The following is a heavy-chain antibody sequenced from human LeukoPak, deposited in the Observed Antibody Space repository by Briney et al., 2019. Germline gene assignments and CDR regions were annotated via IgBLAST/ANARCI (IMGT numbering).Heavy chain of an antibody. V-gene: IGHV4-61*02. Sequence: PSETLSLTCTVSGGSISSGSYYWSWLRQPAGKGLEWIGRIYTSGSTNYNPSLKSRVTISVDTSKNQFSLKLSSVTAADTAVYYCARGSIAAAGGSFDYWGQGTLVTVSS. CDR3: ARGSIAAAGGSFDY. J-gene: IGHJ4*02. CDR2: IYTSGST. CDR1: GGSISSGSYY. D-gene: IGHD6-13*01.